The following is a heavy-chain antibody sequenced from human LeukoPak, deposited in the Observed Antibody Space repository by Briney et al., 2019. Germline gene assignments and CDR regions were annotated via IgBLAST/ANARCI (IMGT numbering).Heavy chain of an antibody. CDR2: IRSKAYGGTT. Sequence: GGSLRLSCTASGFTFGDYAMSWVRQAPGKGLEWVGFIRSKAYGGTTEYAASVKGRFTISRDDSKSIAYLQMNSLKTEDTAVYYCTRAMIVVVVAATPIYFGYWGQGTLVTVSS. CDR1: GFTFGDYA. J-gene: IGHJ4*02. D-gene: IGHD2-15*01. CDR3: TRAMIVVVVAATPIYFGY. V-gene: IGHV3-49*04.